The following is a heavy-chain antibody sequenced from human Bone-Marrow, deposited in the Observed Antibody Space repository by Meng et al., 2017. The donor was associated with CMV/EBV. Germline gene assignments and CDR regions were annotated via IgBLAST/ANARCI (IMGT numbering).Heavy chain of an antibody. CDR2: INHSGST. CDR3: ARGTVGRHRTGELRVIWFDP. Sequence: GSLRLSCAASGFTFSDFAIHWVRQAPGKGLEWIGEINHSGSTNYNPSLKSRVTISVDTSKNQFSLKLSSVTAADTAMYYCARGTVGRHRTGELRVIWFDPWGQGTLVTVSS. CDR1: GFTFSDFA. D-gene: IGHD7-27*01. V-gene: IGHV4-34*01. J-gene: IGHJ5*02.